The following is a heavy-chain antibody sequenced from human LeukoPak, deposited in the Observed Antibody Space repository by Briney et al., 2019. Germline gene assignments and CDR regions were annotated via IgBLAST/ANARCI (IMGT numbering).Heavy chain of an antibody. CDR3: ASKVSYYYDSSGSLDY. Sequence: PSETLSLTCTVSGVSISSSNSYWGWIRQPPGKGLEWIGSIYYTGNTYYNASLKSQVSISIDTSKNQFSLKLSSVTAADTAVYYCASKVSYYYDSSGSLDYWGQGTLVTVSS. J-gene: IGHJ4*02. V-gene: IGHV4-39*07. CDR1: GVSISSSNSY. D-gene: IGHD3-22*01. CDR2: IYYTGNT.